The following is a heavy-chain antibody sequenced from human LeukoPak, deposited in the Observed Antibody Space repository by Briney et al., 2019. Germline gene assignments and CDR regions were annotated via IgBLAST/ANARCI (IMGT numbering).Heavy chain of an antibody. Sequence: QSGGSLRLSCAASGFTFSSYWMHWVRQAPGKGLVWVSRINSDGSSTSYADSVKGRFTISRDNAKNTLYLQMSSLRAEDTAVYYCASGYSYGSSEKPFDYWGQGTLVTVSS. J-gene: IGHJ4*02. D-gene: IGHD5-18*01. CDR3: ASGYSYGSSEKPFDY. CDR2: INSDGSST. V-gene: IGHV3-74*01. CDR1: GFTFSSYW.